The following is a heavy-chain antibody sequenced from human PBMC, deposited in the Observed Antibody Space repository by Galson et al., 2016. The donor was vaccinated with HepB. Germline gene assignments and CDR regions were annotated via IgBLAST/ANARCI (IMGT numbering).Heavy chain of an antibody. CDR3: ARESEGYCSSTSCYTDNYYYGMDV. V-gene: IGHV6-1*01. CDR1: GDSVSSNSAA. J-gene: IGHJ6*02. Sequence: CAISGDSVSSNSAAWNRIRQSPSRGLEWLGRPYYRSKWYNDYAVSVKSRITIQPDTSKNQFYLQLNSVPPEDTAVYYCARESEGYCSSTSCYTDNYYYGMDVWGQGTTVTVSS. D-gene: IGHD2-2*02. CDR2: PYYRSKWYN.